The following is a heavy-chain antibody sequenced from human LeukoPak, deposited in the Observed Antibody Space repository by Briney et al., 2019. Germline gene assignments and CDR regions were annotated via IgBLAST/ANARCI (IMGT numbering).Heavy chain of an antibody. CDR3: AKATYYDFWSGGEDAFDI. Sequence: GGSLRLSCAASGFTFSSHAMSWVRQAPGKGLEWVSAISGSGGSTYYADSVKGRFTISRDNSKNTLYLQMNSLRAEDTAVYYCAKATYYDFWSGGEDAFDIWGQGTMVTVSS. CDR2: ISGSGGST. D-gene: IGHD3-3*01. V-gene: IGHV3-23*01. J-gene: IGHJ3*02. CDR1: GFTFSSHA.